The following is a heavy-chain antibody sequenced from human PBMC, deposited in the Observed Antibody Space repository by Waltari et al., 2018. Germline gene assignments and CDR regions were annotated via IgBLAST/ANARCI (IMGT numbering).Heavy chain of an antibody. D-gene: IGHD6-19*01. CDR3: ARGFDGWPFDY. CDR2: IHHSGST. Sequence: ESGPGLVKPSGTLSLACDVSGGSFSSNDWWSWVRQPPGKGLEWIGEIHHSGSTKYNPSLKSRVLMSVDTSKNQISLTMKSVTAADTAVYYCARGFDGWPFDYWGQGTLVIVSS. J-gene: IGHJ4*02. V-gene: IGHV4-4*02. CDR1: GGSFSSNDW.